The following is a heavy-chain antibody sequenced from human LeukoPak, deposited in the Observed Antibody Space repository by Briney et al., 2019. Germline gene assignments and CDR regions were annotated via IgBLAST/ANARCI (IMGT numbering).Heavy chain of an antibody. CDR3: TREAPTTVTTLDY. D-gene: IGHD4-17*01. Sequence: GGSLRLSCAASGLTFSSYWMHWVRQAPGKGLVWVSRINSDGSSTSYADSVKGRFTISRDNAKNSLYLQMNSLRAEDTAVYYCTREAPTTVTTLDYWGRGTLVTVSS. CDR1: GLTFSSYW. J-gene: IGHJ4*02. V-gene: IGHV3-74*01. CDR2: INSDGSST.